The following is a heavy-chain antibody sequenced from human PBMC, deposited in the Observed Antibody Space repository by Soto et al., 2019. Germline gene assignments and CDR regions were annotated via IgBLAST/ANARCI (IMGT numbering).Heavy chain of an antibody. D-gene: IGHD6-6*01. J-gene: IGHJ4*02. CDR3: ARPGGSKAAGGTSGGWLFAY. CDR2: IYPGDSDT. Sequence: GDSLKISCKGSGYSFTSYWIGWVLQIPGKGLEWMGIIYPGDSDTRYSPSFQGQVTISADKSISTAYLQWSSLKASDTAMYYCARPGGSKAAGGTSGGWLFAYWGQGALVTVSS. CDR1: GYSFTSYW. V-gene: IGHV5-51*01.